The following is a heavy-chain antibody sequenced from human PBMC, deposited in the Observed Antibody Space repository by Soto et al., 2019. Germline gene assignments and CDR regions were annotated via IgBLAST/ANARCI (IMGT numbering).Heavy chain of an antibody. CDR2: ISAYNGNT. D-gene: IGHD2-2*01. Sequence: QVQLVQSGAEVKKPGASVKVSCKASGYTFTSYGISWVREAPGQGLAWMGWISAYNGNTNYAQKLQGRVTMTTDTATRTAYMELRSLRSDDTAVYYCARVRGDIVVVPAATPYNYYGMDVWGQGTTVTVSS. V-gene: IGHV1-18*01. J-gene: IGHJ6*02. CDR1: GYTFTSYG. CDR3: ARVRGDIVVVPAATPYNYYGMDV.